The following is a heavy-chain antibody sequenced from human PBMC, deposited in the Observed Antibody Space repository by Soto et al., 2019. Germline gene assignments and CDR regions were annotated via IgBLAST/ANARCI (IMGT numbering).Heavy chain of an antibody. CDR3: TRDGEQGYYDSSGFDY. J-gene: IGHJ4*02. Sequence: GSLRPSCTASGFTFGDYAMSWFRQAPGKGLEWVGFIRSKAYGGTTEYAASVKGRFTISRDDSKSIAYLQMNSLKTEDTAVYYCTRDGEQGYYDSSGFDYWGQGTLVTVSS. CDR2: IRSKAYGGTT. CDR1: GFTFGDYA. D-gene: IGHD3-22*01. V-gene: IGHV3-49*03.